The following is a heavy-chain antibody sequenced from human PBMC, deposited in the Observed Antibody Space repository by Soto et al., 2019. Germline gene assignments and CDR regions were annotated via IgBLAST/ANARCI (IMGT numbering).Heavy chain of an antibody. Sequence: PGRSMRLSCAAAGFTFIDYTMHWVRQAPGKGLEWVSSISSSSSYIYYADSLKGRFTISRDNAKKSVYLQINGLRVEDTAVYYCARLPGYSSTWYDYWGQGTLVTVSS. CDR1: GFTFIDYT. D-gene: IGHD6-13*01. CDR3: ARLPGYSSTWYDY. V-gene: IGHV3-21*01. J-gene: IGHJ4*02. CDR2: ISSSSSYI.